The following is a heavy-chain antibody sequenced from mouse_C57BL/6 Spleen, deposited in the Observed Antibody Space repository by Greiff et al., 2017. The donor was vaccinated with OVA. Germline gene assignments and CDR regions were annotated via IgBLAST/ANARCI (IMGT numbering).Heavy chain of an antibody. J-gene: IGHJ2*01. D-gene: IGHD2-4*01. V-gene: IGHV1-69*01. CDR2: IDPSDSYT. CDR3: ARRYYDSFDD. CDR1: GYTFTSYW. Sequence: QVQLQQPGAELVMPGASVKLSCKASGYTFTSYWMHWVKQRPGQGLEWIGAIDPSDSYTNYNQKFKGKSTLTVDKSSSTAYMQRSSLTSEDSAVYYCARRYYDSFDDWGQGTTLTVSS.